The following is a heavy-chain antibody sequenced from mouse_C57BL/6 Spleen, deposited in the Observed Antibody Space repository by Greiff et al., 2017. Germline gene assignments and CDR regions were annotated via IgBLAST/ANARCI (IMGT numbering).Heavy chain of an antibody. CDR1: GYAFSSSW. J-gene: IGHJ4*01. D-gene: IGHD2-1*01. V-gene: IGHV1-82*01. CDR2: IYPGDGDT. Sequence: QVQLQQSGPELVKPGASVKISCKASGYAFSSSWMNWVKQRPGKGLEWIGRIYPGDGDTNYNGKFKGKATLAADKSSSTAYMQLSSLTSEDSAVYFCARGYGNYGGYAMDYWGQGTSVTVSS. CDR3: ARGYGNYGGYAMDY.